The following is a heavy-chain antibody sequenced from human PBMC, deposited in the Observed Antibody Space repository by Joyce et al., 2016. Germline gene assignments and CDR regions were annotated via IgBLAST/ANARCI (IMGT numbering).Heavy chain of an antibody. D-gene: IGHD2-2*01. Sequence: QVHLVQSGAEVKKPGASVKVSCKASGYTFSDPCIHWLRQAPGQGLQWMGRINPDSGHTIYVEKFQGRVTLTRDAAISTVYMEFSRLRSDDTAVYFCARAPMPPYAFDVWGQGTLVTVSA. CDR3: ARAPMPPYAFDV. J-gene: IGHJ3*01. CDR1: GYTFSDPC. CDR2: INPDSGHT. V-gene: IGHV1-2*06.